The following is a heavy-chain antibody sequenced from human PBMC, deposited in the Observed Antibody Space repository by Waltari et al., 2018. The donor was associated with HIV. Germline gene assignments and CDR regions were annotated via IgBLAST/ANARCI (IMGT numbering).Heavy chain of an antibody. CDR3: ATDRRQGFYFDNNGERPFAS. J-gene: IGHJ4*02. Sequence: QVQLVASGGGGVQPGRTLRAPCAAAGTRLFHIYGVHGVRQAPGKGLEGLASISYDATTLYYAHSVKGRFTISRDNSKKILYLQMDSLRGEDTALYFCATDRRQGFYFDNNGERPFASWGQGTLVTVSS. V-gene: IGHV3-30*03. D-gene: IGHD3-22*01. CDR2: ISYDATTL. CDR1: GTRLFHIYG.